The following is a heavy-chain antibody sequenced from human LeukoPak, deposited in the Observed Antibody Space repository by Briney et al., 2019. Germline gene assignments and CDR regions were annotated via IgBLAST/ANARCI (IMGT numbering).Heavy chain of an antibody. V-gene: IGHV1-69*05. D-gene: IGHD3-3*01. CDR1: GGTFSSYA. Sequence: ASVKVSCKASGGTFSSYAISWVRQAPGQGLEWMGGIIPIFGTANYAQKFQGRVTITTDESTSTAYMELSSLRSEDTAVYYCARGDYDFWSGYCRAFDIWGQGTMVTVSS. CDR3: ARGDYDFWSGYCRAFDI. J-gene: IGHJ3*02. CDR2: IIPIFGTA.